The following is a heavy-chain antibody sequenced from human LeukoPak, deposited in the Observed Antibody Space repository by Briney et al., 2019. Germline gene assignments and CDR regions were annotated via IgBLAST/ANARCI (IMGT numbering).Heavy chain of an antibody. Sequence: SETLSLTCTVSGGSISGSSYYWGWIRQPPGKGLEWIGSIYYSGSTYYNPSLKSRVTISVDTSKNQFSLKLSSVTAADTAVYYCARITYYYDSSGYPIDYWGQGTLVTVSS. D-gene: IGHD3-22*01. CDR2: IYYSGST. V-gene: IGHV4-39*01. CDR3: ARITYYYDSSGYPIDY. J-gene: IGHJ4*02. CDR1: GGSISGSSYY.